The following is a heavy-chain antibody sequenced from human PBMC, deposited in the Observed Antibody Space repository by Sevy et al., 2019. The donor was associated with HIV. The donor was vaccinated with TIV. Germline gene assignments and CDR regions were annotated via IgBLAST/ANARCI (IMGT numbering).Heavy chain of an antibody. Sequence: GGSLRLSCAASGFTFSRYSMHWVRQAPGKGLEWEATISFDASNKHYADSVKGRFTISRDNFQNSLFLQMNSLRPEDTAVYYCALERLSSDVAEYFQNWGQGTLVTVSS. CDR2: ISFDASNK. CDR1: GFTFSRYS. J-gene: IGHJ1*01. D-gene: IGHD1-1*01. V-gene: IGHV3-30*04. CDR3: ALERLSSDVAEYFQN.